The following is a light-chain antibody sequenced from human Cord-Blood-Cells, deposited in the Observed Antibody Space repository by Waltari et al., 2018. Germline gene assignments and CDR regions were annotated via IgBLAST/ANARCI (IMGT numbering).Light chain of an antibody. Sequence: QSALTQPASVSGSPGQSITISCTGTSSDVGSYNIFSWYQHHPGKAPKLMIYEGSKRPSGVSNRFSGSKSGNTASLTISGLQTEDEADYYCCSYAGSWVFGGGTKLTVL. CDR3: CSYAGSWV. V-gene: IGLV2-23*01. CDR1: SSDVGSYNI. J-gene: IGLJ3*02. CDR2: EGS.